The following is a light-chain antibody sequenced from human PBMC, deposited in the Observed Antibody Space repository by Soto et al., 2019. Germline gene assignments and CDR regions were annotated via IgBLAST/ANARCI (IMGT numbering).Light chain of an antibody. J-gene: IGKJ1*01. CDR1: QSIKTW. Sequence: EIQMTQSPSTVSASVGDRITITCRASQSIKTWLAWDRQRPGEAPQLLIYNGSTLAMGVPSRFSGSGSGTDFTLSSSRLQPDDFATFYCQQYQTYSRTFGQGTKVEVK. V-gene: IGKV1-5*03. CDR3: QQYQTYSRT. CDR2: NGS.